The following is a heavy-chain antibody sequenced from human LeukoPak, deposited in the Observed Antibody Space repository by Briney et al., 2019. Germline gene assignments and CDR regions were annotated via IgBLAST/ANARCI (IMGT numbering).Heavy chain of an antibody. V-gene: IGHV3-33*01. CDR2: IWYDGSNK. CDR1: GFTFSSYG. J-gene: IGHJ3*02. CDR3: ARARKGPDAFDI. Sequence: GGSLRLSCAASGFTFSSYGMHWVRQAPGKGLEWVAVIWYDGSNKYYADSVKGRFTISRDNSKNTLYLQMNSLRAEDTAVYYCARARKGPDAFDIWGQGTMVTVSS.